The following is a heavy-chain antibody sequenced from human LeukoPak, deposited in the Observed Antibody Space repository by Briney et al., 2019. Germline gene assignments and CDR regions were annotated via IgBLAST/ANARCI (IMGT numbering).Heavy chain of an antibody. V-gene: IGHV5-51*01. CDR2: IYPGDSDT. CDR1: GYSFTSYW. J-gene: IGHJ5*02. Sequence: GESLKISCKGSGYSFTSYWIGWVRQMPGKGLEWMGIIYPGDSDTRYSPSFQGQVTISADKSISTAYLQWSSLTASDTAMYYCARHGRITMVRGVFGWFDPWGQGTLVTVSS. D-gene: IGHD3-10*01. CDR3: ARHGRITMVRGVFGWFDP.